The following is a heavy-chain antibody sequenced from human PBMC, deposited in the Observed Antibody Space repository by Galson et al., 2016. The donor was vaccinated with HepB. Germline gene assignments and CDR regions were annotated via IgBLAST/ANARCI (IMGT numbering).Heavy chain of an antibody. D-gene: IGHD2-15*01. V-gene: IGHV3-33*01. Sequence: SLRLSCAASGFTFSSYGMHWVRQAPGKGLEWVAVIWYDGSDKYYADSVKGRFTISRDNSKNTLNLQMNSLRAEDTAVYYCVRDVGRMVEGNGMDVWGQGTTVTVSS. CDR3: VRDVGRMVEGNGMDV. J-gene: IGHJ6*02. CDR2: IWYDGSDK. CDR1: GFTFSSYG.